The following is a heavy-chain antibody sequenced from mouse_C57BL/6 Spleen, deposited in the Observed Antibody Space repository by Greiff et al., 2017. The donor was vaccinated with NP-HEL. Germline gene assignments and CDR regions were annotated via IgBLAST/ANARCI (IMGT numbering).Heavy chain of an antibody. J-gene: IGHJ3*01. CDR2: ISNGGGST. V-gene: IGHV5-12*01. CDR3: AKGYDYDGAY. Sequence: DVRLVESGGGLVQPGGSLKLSCAASGFTFSDYYMYWVRQTPEKRLEWVAYISNGGGSTYYPDTVKGRFTISRDNAKNTLYLQMSRLKSEDTAMYYCAKGYDYDGAYWGQGTLVTVSA. D-gene: IGHD2-4*01. CDR1: GFTFSDYY.